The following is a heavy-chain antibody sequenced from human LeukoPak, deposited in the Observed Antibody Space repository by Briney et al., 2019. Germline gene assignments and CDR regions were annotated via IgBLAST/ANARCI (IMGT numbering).Heavy chain of an antibody. CDR1: GGSISGVY. CDR3: ARVGYCTGGSCYSDYLYGMDV. D-gene: IGHD2-15*01. V-gene: IGHV4-59*01. CDR2: IFNSGST. J-gene: IGHJ6*02. Sequence: SETLSLTCTVSGGSISGVYWSWIRQPPGKGLEWIGYIFNSGSTNYNPSLKSRVTISVDTSKNQISLKLSSVTAADTAEYYCARVGYCTGGSCYSDYLYGMDVWGQGPPVTVSS.